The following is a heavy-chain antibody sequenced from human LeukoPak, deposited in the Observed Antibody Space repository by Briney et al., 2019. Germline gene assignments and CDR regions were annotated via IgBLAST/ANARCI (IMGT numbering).Heavy chain of an antibody. Sequence: ASVKVSCKASGGTFTTYYMHWMRQAPGQEPEWMGIINPRGGSTDYAQKFQGRITMTSDTSTRTVYMELNSLRSDDTAVYFCARVGSAAATADYWGQGTLVTVSS. CDR3: ARVGSAAATADY. V-gene: IGHV1-46*01. D-gene: IGHD6-25*01. CDR1: GGTFTTYY. CDR2: INPRGGST. J-gene: IGHJ4*02.